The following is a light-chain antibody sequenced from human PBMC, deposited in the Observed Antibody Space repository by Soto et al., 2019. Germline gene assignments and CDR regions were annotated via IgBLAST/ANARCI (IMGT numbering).Light chain of an antibody. CDR3: CSYAGSDALV. Sequence: QSVLTQPRSVSGSPGQSVTISCTGTSNDLGRYNYVTWYQQHPGGAPKLVMYDVAQRPAGVSDRLSGVKSGKTASLTISGLQADDEATYYCCSYAGSDALVFGSGTKVTVL. J-gene: IGLJ1*01. CDR1: SNDLGRYNY. V-gene: IGLV2-11*01. CDR2: DVA.